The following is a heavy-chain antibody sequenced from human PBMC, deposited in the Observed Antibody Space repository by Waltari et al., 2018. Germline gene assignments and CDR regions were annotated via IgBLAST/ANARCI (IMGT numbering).Heavy chain of an antibody. Sequence: EVQLVESGGGLIQPGGSLRLSCAASGFTVSSNYMSWVRQAPGKGLEWVAVFYSGGSTYYADSVKGRFTISRDNSKNTLYLQMNSLRAEDTAVYYCAREFRGTAAAGYFDYWGQGTLVTVSS. J-gene: IGHJ4*02. V-gene: IGHV3-53*01. D-gene: IGHD6-13*01. CDR1: GFTVSSNY. CDR2: FYSGGST. CDR3: AREFRGTAAAGYFDY.